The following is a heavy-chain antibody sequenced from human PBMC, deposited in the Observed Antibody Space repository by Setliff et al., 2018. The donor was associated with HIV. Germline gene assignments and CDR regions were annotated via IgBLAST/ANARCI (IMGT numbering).Heavy chain of an antibody. J-gene: IGHJ6*02. CDR3: ARAGDGRINIIRGVESYFYYGMDV. D-gene: IGHD3-10*01. V-gene: IGHV4-59*11. CDR2: IYYNGIT. Sequence: PSETLSLTCTVSGGSISSHYWSWIRQPPGKGLEWIGSIYYNGITNYNPSLKSRVTVSVDTSKNQFSLKLSSVTAADTAVYYCARAGDGRINIIRGVESYFYYGMDVWGQGTTVTVSS. CDR1: GGSISSHY.